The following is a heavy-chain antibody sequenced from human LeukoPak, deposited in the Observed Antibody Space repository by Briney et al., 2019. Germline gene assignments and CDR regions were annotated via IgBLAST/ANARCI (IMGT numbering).Heavy chain of an antibody. D-gene: IGHD5-12*01. CDR2: INHSGST. CDR3: ARERVGVATIPGNYYYYGMDV. CDR1: GGSFSGYY. V-gene: IGHV4-34*01. J-gene: IGHJ6*02. Sequence: SETLSLTCAVYGGSFSGYYWSWIRQPPGKGLEWIGEINHSGSTDYNPSLKSRVTISVDTSKNQFSLKLSSVTAADTAVYYCARERVGVATIPGNYYYYGMDVWGQGTTVTVSS.